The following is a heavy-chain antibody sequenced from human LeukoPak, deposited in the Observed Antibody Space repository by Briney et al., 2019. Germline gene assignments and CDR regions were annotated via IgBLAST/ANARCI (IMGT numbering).Heavy chain of an antibody. CDR3: ARHIVVVTASFDY. CDR1: GFSFSSYS. D-gene: IGHD2-21*02. Sequence: GGSLRLSCAASGFSFSSYSMNWVRQAPGKGLEWVSSISSSSDYIYYADSVRGRFTISRDNAKSSLYLQMNSLRAEDTAVYYCARHIVVVTASFDYWGQGTLVTVSS. J-gene: IGHJ4*02. V-gene: IGHV3-21*04. CDR2: ISSSSDYI.